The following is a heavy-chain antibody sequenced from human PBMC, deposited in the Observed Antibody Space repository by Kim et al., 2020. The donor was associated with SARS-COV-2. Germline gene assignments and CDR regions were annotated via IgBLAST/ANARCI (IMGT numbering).Heavy chain of an antibody. Sequence: SETLSLTCTVSGGSISSSSYYWGWIRQPPGKGLEWIGSIYYSGSTYYNPSLKSRVTISVDTSKNQFSLKLSSVTAADTAVYYCARHPLANWNDPYYFDYWGQGTLVTVSS. D-gene: IGHD1-20*01. CDR2: IYYSGST. CDR1: GGSISSSSYY. V-gene: IGHV4-39*01. J-gene: IGHJ4*02. CDR3: ARHPLANWNDPYYFDY.